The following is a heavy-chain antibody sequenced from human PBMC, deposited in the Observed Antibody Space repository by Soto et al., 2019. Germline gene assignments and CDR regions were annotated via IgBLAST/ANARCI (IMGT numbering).Heavy chain of an antibody. Sequence: PGGSLRLSCAASGFAFSIYAMSWVRQSPGKGLEWVSAISGSGGSTYYADSVKGRFTISRDNSKNTLYLQMNSLRAEDTAVYYCEAGWDGMDVWGQGTTVTVSS. CDR3: EAGWDGMDV. D-gene: IGHD3-16*01. V-gene: IGHV3-23*01. CDR2: ISGSGGST. CDR1: GFAFSIYA. J-gene: IGHJ6*02.